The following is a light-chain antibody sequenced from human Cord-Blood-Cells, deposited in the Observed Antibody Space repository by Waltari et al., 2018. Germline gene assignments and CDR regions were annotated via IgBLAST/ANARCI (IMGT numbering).Light chain of an antibody. CDR2: DVS. Sequence: QSALTQPASVSGSPGQSITISCTGTSSDVGGYNYVSWYQQHPGKAPKLRIYDVSNRPSGVSKRFSGSNSGNTAFLTISGLQAEDTADYYCSSYTSSSTLEVFGGGTKLTVL. CDR1: SSDVGGYNY. CDR3: SSYTSSSTLEV. J-gene: IGLJ3*02. V-gene: IGLV2-14*01.